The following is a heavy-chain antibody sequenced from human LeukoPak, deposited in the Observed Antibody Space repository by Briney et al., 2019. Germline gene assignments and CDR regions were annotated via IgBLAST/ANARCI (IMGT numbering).Heavy chain of an antibody. V-gene: IGHV4-39*07. CDR2: VYFIGST. CDR3: ARGSSDIVVVPVYYFDY. Sequence: PLETLSLTCAVSGSSISTSSYYGAWIRQSPGAGLEWIGSVYFIGSTYYNPSLKSRVTISVDTSKNQFSLKLSSVTAADTAVYYCARGSSDIVVVPVYYFDYWGQGTLVTVSS. CDR1: GSSISTSSYY. J-gene: IGHJ4*02. D-gene: IGHD2-2*01.